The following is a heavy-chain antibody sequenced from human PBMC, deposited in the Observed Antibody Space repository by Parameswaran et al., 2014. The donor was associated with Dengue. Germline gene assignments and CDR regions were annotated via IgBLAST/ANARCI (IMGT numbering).Heavy chain of an antibody. CDR2: IYPGDSDT. Sequence: VRQMPGKGLEWMGIIYPGDSDTRYSPSFQGQVTISADKSISTAYLQWSSLKASDTAMYYCARHVVATHSARVMDVWGQGTTVTVSS. V-gene: IGHV5-51*01. CDR3: ARHVVATHSARVMDV. D-gene: IGHD5-12*01. J-gene: IGHJ6*02.